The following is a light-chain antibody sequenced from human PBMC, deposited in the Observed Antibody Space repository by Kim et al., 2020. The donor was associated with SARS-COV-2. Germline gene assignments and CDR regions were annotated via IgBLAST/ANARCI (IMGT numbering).Light chain of an antibody. Sequence: SYELTQPPSVSVSPGQTASITCSGDKLGDKYACWYQQKPGKSPVLVIYQDSKRPSGIPERFSGSNSGNTATLTISGTQAMDEADYYCPAWDSSTVVFGGG. J-gene: IGLJ2*01. CDR3: PAWDSSTVV. CDR1: KLGDKY. V-gene: IGLV3-1*01. CDR2: QDS.